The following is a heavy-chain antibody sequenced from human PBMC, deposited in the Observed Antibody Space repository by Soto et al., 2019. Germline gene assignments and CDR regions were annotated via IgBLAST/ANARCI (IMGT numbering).Heavy chain of an antibody. V-gene: IGHV3-66*01. Sequence: GGSLRLSCAASGFTFSSNYMSWVRQAPGKGLEWVSVIYSGGSQYYADSVKGRFTISRDNSKNTLYLQMNSLRAEDTAVYYCARDYDYIWGSYRGTFDIWGQGTMVTVSS. CDR2: IYSGGSQ. J-gene: IGHJ3*02. CDR1: GFTFSSNY. D-gene: IGHD3-16*02. CDR3: ARDYDYIWGSYRGTFDI.